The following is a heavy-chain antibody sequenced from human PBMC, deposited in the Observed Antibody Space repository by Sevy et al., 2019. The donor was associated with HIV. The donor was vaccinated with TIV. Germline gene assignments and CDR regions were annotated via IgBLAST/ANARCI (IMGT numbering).Heavy chain of an antibody. J-gene: IGHJ5*02. V-gene: IGHV3-7*01. CDR1: RFTFSSFW. CDR3: ARGSGYYYDSSGQEWFDP. CDR2: IKQDGSEK. D-gene: IGHD3-22*01. Sequence: GGSLRLSCVASRFTFSSFWMSWVRQAPGKGLEWVANIKQDGSEKYYVDSVKGRFTISRDNAKKSLYLQMNRLRVEDTAVYYCARGSGYYYDSSGQEWFDPWGQGTLVTVSS.